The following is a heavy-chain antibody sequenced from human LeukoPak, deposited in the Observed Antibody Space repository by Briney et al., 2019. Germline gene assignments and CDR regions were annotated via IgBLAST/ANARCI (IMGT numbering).Heavy chain of an antibody. D-gene: IGHD5-24*01. V-gene: IGHV1-69*13. Sequence: SVKVSCKASGGTFSSYAISWVRQAPGQGLEWMGGIIPIFGTANYAQKFQGRVTITADESTSTAYMELSSLRSEHTAVYYCARGPKPRWLQLPEYYFDYWGQGTLVTVSS. CDR1: GGTFSSYA. CDR2: IIPIFGTA. J-gene: IGHJ4*02. CDR3: ARGPKPRWLQLPEYYFDY.